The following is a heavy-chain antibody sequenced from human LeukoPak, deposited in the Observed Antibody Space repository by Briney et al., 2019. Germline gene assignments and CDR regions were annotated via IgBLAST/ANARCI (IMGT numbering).Heavy chain of an antibody. V-gene: IGHV3-49*04. CDR2: IRSKAYGGTA. Sequence: GGSLRLSCTASGLLFGDYAMTWVRQVPGKGLEWLGCIRSKAYGGTAEYAASVKGRFTIPRDDSKSVAYVQMNSLKTEDTAVYHCTVQVVPSDNWFDPWGQGTLVTVSS. D-gene: IGHD2-2*01. CDR3: TVQVVPSDNWFDP. J-gene: IGHJ5*02. CDR1: GLLFGDYA.